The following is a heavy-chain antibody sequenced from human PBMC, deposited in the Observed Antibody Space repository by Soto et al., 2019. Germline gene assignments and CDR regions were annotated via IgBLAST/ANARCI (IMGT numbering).Heavy chain of an antibody. CDR3: ARDMSGFFDY. V-gene: IGHV1-18*04. CDR2: INAYSGNT. J-gene: IGHJ4*02. D-gene: IGHD1-26*01. Sequence: ASVKVSCKASGSTFTGYYMHWVRQAPGQGLEWMGWINAYSGNTNYAQKFQGRVTMTTDTSTSTAYMELRSLRSDDTAVYYCARDMSGFFDYWGQGTLVTVSS. CDR1: GSTFTGYY.